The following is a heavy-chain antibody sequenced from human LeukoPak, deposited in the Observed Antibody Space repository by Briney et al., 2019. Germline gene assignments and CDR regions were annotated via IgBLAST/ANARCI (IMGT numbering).Heavy chain of an antibody. CDR2: INPNSGGT. CDR3: ASSPVDTAMVSFAFDI. CDR1: GYTFTGYY. J-gene: IGHJ3*02. D-gene: IGHD5-18*01. Sequence: ASVKVSRKASGYTFTGYYMHWVRQAPGQGLEWMGWINPNSGGTNYAQKFQGRVTMTRDTSISTAYMELSRLRSDDTAVYYCASSPVDTAMVSFAFDIWGQGTMVTVSS. V-gene: IGHV1-2*02.